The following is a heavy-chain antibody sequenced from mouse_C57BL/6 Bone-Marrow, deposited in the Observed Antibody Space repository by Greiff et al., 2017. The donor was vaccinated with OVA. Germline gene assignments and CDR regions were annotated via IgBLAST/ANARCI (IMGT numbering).Heavy chain of an antibody. CDR2: ISSGGSYT. D-gene: IGHD2-3*01. V-gene: IGHV5-6*01. J-gene: IGHJ2*01. CDR1: GFTFSSYC. Sequence: EVKLVESGGDLVKPGGSLKLSCAASGFTFSSYCMSWVRQTPEKRLEWVATISSGGSYTYYPDSVKGRFTISRDNAKNTLYLQRSRLKSEDTAMYYGARSMNFDYWGRGTTLTVSS. CDR3: ARSMNFDY.